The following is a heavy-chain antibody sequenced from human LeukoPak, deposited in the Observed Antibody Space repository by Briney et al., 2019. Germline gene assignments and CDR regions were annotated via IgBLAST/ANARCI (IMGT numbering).Heavy chain of an antibody. CDR2: IWDDGSNK. V-gene: IGHV3-30*02. CDR1: GFTFSSYG. CDR3: AKAAYDSSGHYNYYYYMDV. D-gene: IGHD3-22*01. Sequence: GGSLRLSCAASGFTFSSYGMRWVRQAPGQGLEWVAGIWDDGSNKYYADSVQGRFTISRDNSKKTVYLQMNRLRAEDTAVYYCAKAAYDSSGHYNYYYYMDVWGKGPTVTVSS. J-gene: IGHJ6*03.